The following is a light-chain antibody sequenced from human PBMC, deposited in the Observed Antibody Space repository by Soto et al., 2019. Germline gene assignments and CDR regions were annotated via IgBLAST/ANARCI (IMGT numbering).Light chain of an antibody. J-gene: IGLJ2*01. CDR2: DVN. Sequence: QSVLTQPASVSGSPGQSITISCTTRVSDDSGYDYVSWYQQYPGEAPRLIIYDVNNRPAGISIRFSGYQPGNTASLNISGLPPEDESTYSCSTHTTISALEFFDGRTTLTVL. CDR1: VSDDSGYDY. CDR3: STHTTISALEF. V-gene: IGLV2-14*03.